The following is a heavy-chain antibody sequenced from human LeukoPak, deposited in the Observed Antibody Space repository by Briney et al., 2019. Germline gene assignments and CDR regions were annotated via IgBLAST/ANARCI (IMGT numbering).Heavy chain of an antibody. Sequence: GGSLRLSCAASGFTFSSYSMNWVRQAPGKGLEWVSYISSSSSTIYYAASVKGRFTISRDNAKNSLYLQMNSLRAGDTAVYYCARDYPMDVWGQGTTVTVSS. CDR1: GFTFSSYS. V-gene: IGHV3-48*01. J-gene: IGHJ6*02. CDR2: ISSSSSTI. CDR3: ARDYPMDV.